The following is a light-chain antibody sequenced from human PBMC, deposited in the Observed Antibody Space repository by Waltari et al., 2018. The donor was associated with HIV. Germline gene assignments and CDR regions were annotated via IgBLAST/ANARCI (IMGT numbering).Light chain of an antibody. Sequence: DIQMTQSPSSVSASVGDRVTITCRASQDISSWLAWYQQKPGKAHKVLIYAASTLQSGVPSRFSGSGSETDFFLTITNVQPEDFATYYCQQASNFPITFGQGTRLEIK. CDR2: AAS. J-gene: IGKJ5*01. CDR3: QQASNFPIT. CDR1: QDISSW. V-gene: IGKV1-12*01.